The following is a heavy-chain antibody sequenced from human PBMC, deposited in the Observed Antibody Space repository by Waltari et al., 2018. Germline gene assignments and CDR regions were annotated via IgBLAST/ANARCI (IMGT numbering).Heavy chain of an antibody. CDR1: GGSVSTDNYX. D-gene: IGHD3-3*01. Sequence: QMQLQESGPELLKPSXXLSLTCSVSGGSVSTDNYXWGWIRQPPGKGREWIGCVXXTGTYYNPSLNSRVTISSDTSKNHLSLKLTSVIAADTAVYYCARGRXWSSYLEGIFDSWGQGTLVTVSS. CDR3: ARGRXWSSYLEGIFDS. J-gene: IGHJ4*02. CDR2: VXXTGT. V-gene: IGHV4-39*07.